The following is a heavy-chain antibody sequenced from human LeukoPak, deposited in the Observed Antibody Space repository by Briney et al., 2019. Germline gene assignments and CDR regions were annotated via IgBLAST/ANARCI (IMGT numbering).Heavy chain of an antibody. Sequence: EASVKVSCKASGGTFSSYAISWVRQAPGQGLEWMGGIIPIFGTANYAQKFQGRVTITADESTSTAYMELSSLRSEDTAVYYCARDLGVRYRSDYWGQGTLVTVSS. V-gene: IGHV1-69*13. D-gene: IGHD1-1*01. CDR3: ARDLGVRYRSDY. J-gene: IGHJ4*02. CDR2: IIPIFGTA. CDR1: GGTFSSYA.